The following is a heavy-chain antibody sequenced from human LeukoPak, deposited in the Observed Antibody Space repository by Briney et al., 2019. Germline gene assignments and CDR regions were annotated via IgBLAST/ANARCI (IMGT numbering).Heavy chain of an antibody. CDR2: IYYSGST. V-gene: IGHV4-39*01. Sequence: SETLSLTCTVSGGSISSSSYYWGWIRQPPGKGLEWIGSIYYSGSTYYNPSLKSRVTISVDTSKNQFSLKLSSVTAADTAVYYCARLGAGRQRLAKGSYWGQGTLVTVSS. CDR3: ARLGAGRQRLAKGSY. J-gene: IGHJ4*02. CDR1: GGSISSSSYY. D-gene: IGHD6-19*01.